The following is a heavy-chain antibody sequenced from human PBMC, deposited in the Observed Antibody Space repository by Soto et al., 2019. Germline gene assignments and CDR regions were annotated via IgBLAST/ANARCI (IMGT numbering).Heavy chain of an antibody. CDR1: GFTFSSYW. D-gene: IGHD5-18*01. Sequence: GGSLRLSCAASGFTFSSYWMSWVRQAPGKGLEWVANIKQDGSEKYYVDSVKGRFTISRDNAKNSLYLQMNSLRAEDTAVYYCARDYFGGYSYGYVTGYWGQGTLVTVSS. V-gene: IGHV3-7*05. CDR3: ARDYFGGYSYGYVTGY. CDR2: IKQDGSEK. J-gene: IGHJ4*02.